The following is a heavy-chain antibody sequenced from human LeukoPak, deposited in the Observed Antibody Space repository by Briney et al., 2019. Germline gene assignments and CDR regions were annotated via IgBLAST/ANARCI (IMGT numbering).Heavy chain of an antibody. CDR3: TRHGNEKLVDY. J-gene: IGHJ4*02. CDR1: GFTFSGSA. Sequence: GGSLRLSCAASGFTFSGSAMHWVRQASGKGLEWVGRIRSKANSYATAYAASVRGRFTISRDDSKNTAYLQMNSLKTEDTAVYYCTRHGNEKLVDYWGQGTLVTVSS. CDR2: IRSKANSYAT. V-gene: IGHV3-73*01. D-gene: IGHD1-1*01.